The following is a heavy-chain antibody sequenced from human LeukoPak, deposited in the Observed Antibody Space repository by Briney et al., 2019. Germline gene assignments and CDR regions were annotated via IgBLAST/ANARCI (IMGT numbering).Heavy chain of an antibody. V-gene: IGHV3-74*01. Sequence: PGGSLRLSCSASGFTFTDYWMHWVRQVPGKGLVWLSRISTDGRSTTYADSVKGRFTISRDNARNTLYLQMNSLRVEDTALYYCGRGFAAVPAGSPDYWGQGTLVTVSS. CDR2: ISTDGRST. CDR1: GFTFTDYW. J-gene: IGHJ4*02. D-gene: IGHD2-2*01. CDR3: GRGFAAVPAGSPDY.